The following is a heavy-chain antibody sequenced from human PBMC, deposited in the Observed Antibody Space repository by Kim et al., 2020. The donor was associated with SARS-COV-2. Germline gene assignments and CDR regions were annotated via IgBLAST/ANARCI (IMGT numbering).Heavy chain of an antibody. CDR1: GFIFSSYW. V-gene: IGHV3-74*01. CDR2: INNDGTTT. CDR3: ARDPHLDGGYGHRLFDP. J-gene: IGHJ5*02. Sequence: GGSLRLSCTASGFIFSSYWMHWVRQAPGKGLVWVSRINNDGTTTFYADSVKGRFTISRDNAKNTLYLQMNSLRAEDAAVYYCARDPHLDGGYGHRLFDPWGQGTLVTVSS. D-gene: IGHD5-12*01.